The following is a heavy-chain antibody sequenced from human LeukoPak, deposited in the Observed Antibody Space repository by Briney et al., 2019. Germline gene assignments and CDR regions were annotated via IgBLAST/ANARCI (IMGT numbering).Heavy chain of an antibody. CDR1: GFTFSSYW. CDR2: IKQDGSEK. V-gene: IGHV3-7*01. Sequence: GGSLRLSCAASGFTFSSYWMSWVRQAPGKGLEWVANIKQDGSEKYYVDSVKGRFTISRDNAKNSLYLRMNSLRAEDTAVYYCARSAAIRNKNYYYYYGMDVWGQGTTVTVSS. D-gene: IGHD2-2*02. J-gene: IGHJ6*02. CDR3: ARSAAIRNKNYYYYYGMDV.